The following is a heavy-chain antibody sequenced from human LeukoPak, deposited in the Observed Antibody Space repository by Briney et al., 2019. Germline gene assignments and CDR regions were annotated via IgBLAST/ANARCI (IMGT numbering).Heavy chain of an antibody. CDR2: MSGDSDII. CDR3: VRGGPIDY. Sequence: GGSLRLSCAASGFRFSSYSMNWVRQAPGKGLEWVSYMSGDSDIIDYADSVKGRFTISRDNARNSLYLQMNSLRDEDTAVYYCVRGGPIDYWGQGALVTVSS. V-gene: IGHV3-48*02. CDR1: GFRFSSYS. J-gene: IGHJ4*02.